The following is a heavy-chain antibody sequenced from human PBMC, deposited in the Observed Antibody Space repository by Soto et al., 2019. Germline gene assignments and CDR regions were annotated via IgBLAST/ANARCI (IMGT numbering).Heavy chain of an antibody. Sequence: GSLRISCAYSEIAFSIFAMSWVRQSPGKGLEWVSTISGSGGSTYYADAVKGRFTISRDNSMGTLYLQMKSLRVEDTAIYYCAKEVSLGSTVDLGYWGQGALVTVSS. D-gene: IGHD7-27*01. J-gene: IGHJ4*02. CDR2: ISGSGGST. CDR1: EIAFSIFA. V-gene: IGHV3-23*01. CDR3: AKEVSLGSTVDLGY.